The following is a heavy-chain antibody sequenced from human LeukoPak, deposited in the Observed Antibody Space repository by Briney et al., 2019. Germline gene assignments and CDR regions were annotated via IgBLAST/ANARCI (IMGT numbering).Heavy chain of an antibody. D-gene: IGHD3-3*01. J-gene: IGHJ6*02. Sequence: SETLSLTCTVSGGSVSSGSYYWSWIRQPPGKGLERIGYIYYSGSTNYNPSLKSRVTISVDTSKNQFSLKLSSVTAADTAVYYCARQRHYDFWSGYFYYYYGMDVWGQGTTVTVSS. CDR3: ARQRHYDFWSGYFYYYYGMDV. V-gene: IGHV4-61*01. CDR2: IYYSGST. CDR1: GGSVSSGSYY.